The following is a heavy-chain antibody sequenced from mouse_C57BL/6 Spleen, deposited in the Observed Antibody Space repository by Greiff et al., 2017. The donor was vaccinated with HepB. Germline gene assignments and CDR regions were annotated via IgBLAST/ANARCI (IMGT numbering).Heavy chain of an antibody. J-gene: IGHJ4*01. CDR2: IYPRSGNT. CDR1: GYTFTSYG. V-gene: IGHV1-81*01. Sequence: QVQLQQSGAELARPGASVKLSCKASGYTFTSYGISWVKQSTGQGLEWIGEIYPRSGNTYYNEKFKGKATLTADKSSSTAYMELRSLTSEDSAVYFCARKTAYYSNYEAMDYWGQGTSVTVSS. CDR3: ARKTAYYSNYEAMDY. D-gene: IGHD2-5*01.